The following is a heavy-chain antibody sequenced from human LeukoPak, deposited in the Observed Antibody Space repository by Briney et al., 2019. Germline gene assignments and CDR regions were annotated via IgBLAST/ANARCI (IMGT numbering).Heavy chain of an antibody. CDR2: IYYSGST. Sequence: PSETLSLTCTASGCAISSYFLSWIRQPPGKGLEWIGYIYYSGSTNYNPALMSRVTMSVDTSKNQFSLKLSSVTAADTAVYYCARIDRAVAGTIDYWGQGTLVTVSS. V-gene: IGHV4-59*08. CDR3: ARIDRAVAGTIDY. J-gene: IGHJ4*02. CDR1: GCAISSYF. D-gene: IGHD6-19*01.